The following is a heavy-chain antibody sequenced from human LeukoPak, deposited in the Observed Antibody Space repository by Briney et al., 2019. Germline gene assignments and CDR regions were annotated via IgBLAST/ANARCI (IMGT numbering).Heavy chain of an antibody. J-gene: IGHJ4*02. CDR1: GFTFSSYS. CDR2: ISSSSSYI. D-gene: IGHD7-27*01. Sequence: PGGSLRLSCAASGFTFSSYSMNWVLQAPGKGLEWVSSISSSSSYIYYADSVKGRFTISRDNAKNSLYLQMNSLRAEDTAVYYCARDSSVKSYVTGDFDYWSQGTLVTVSS. CDR3: ARDSSVKSYVTGDFDY. V-gene: IGHV3-21*01.